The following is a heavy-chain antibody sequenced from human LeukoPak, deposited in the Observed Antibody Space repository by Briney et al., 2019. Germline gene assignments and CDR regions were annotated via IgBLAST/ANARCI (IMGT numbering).Heavy chain of an antibody. CDR1: GFTVSSNY. Sequence: GGSLRLSCAATGFTVSSNYMSWVRQAPGKGLEWVSAIYSSGTTNYADSVKGRFTISRDNSKNTLYLQMNSLRAEDTAVYYCAKDLGCGGDCYSVPDAFDIWGQGTMVTVSS. D-gene: IGHD2-21*02. CDR2: IYSSGTT. CDR3: AKDLGCGGDCYSVPDAFDI. V-gene: IGHV3-53*01. J-gene: IGHJ3*02.